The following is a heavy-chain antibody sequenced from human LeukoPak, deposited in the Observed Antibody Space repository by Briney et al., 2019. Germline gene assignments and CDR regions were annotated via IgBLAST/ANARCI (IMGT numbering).Heavy chain of an antibody. Sequence: GGSLRLSCAASGFTFSSYAMSWVRQAPGKGLEWVSAISGSGGSTYYADSVKGRFTISRDNSKNTLYLQMNSLRAEDTAVYYCAKVVARITMIYSQGFDYWGQGTLVTVSS. CDR3: AKVVARITMIYSQGFDY. D-gene: IGHD3-22*01. CDR2: ISGSGGST. CDR1: GFTFSSYA. J-gene: IGHJ4*02. V-gene: IGHV3-23*01.